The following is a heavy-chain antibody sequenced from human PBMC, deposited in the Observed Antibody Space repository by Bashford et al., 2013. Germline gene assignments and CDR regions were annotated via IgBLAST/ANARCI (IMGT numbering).Heavy chain of an antibody. CDR3: ARALGYCSSTSCYHAFDI. J-gene: IGHJ3*02. V-gene: IGHV3-48*03. CDR2: IDGPGYNM. D-gene: IGHD2-2*01. Sequence: VRQAPGKGLEWVSSIDGPGYNMYYGDSVKGRFTISRDNAKNSLYLQINSLRAEDTAVYYCARALGYCSSTSCYHAFDIWAKGQWSPSPQ.